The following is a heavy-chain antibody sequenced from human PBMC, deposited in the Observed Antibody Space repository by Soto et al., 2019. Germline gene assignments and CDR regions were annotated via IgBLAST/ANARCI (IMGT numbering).Heavy chain of an antibody. V-gene: IGHV3-13*01. CDR3: ARERDLGAFDI. CDR2: IGTAGDT. CDR1: GFTFSSYD. Sequence: EVQLVESGGGLVQPGGSLRLSCAASGFTFSSYDMHWVRQATGKGLEWVSAIGTAGDTYYPGSVKGRFTISRENAKNSLYLQMNSLRAGDTAVYYCARERDLGAFDIRGQGTMVTVSS. J-gene: IGHJ3*02.